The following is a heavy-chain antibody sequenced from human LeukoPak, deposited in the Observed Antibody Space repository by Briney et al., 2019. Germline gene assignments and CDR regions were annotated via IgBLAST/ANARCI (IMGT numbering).Heavy chain of an antibody. V-gene: IGHV4-34*01. CDR1: GGSFSGYY. CDR3: ARVGTYSSRRYKIFDY. CDR2: INHSGST. Sequence: SETLSLTCAVYGGSFSGYYWCWIRQPPGKGLEWIGEINHSGSTNYNPSLKSRVTISVDTSKNQFSLKLSSVTAADTAVYYCARVGTYSSRRYKIFDYWGQGTLVTVSS. J-gene: IGHJ4*02. D-gene: IGHD6-13*01.